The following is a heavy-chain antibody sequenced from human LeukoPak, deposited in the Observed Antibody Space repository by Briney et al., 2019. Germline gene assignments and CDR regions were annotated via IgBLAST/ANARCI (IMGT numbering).Heavy chain of an antibody. CDR3: VKDTSSGSYFDY. V-gene: IGHV3-64D*06. CDR1: GFXFSRYA. D-gene: IGHD3-10*01. Sequence: GGSLRLSCSASGFXFSRYAMHWVRQAPGKGLECVSAISSNGGSTYYADSVKGRFTISRDNSRNTLHLQMSSLRVEDTAVYYCVKDTSSGSYFDYWGQGTLVTVSS. CDR2: ISSNGGST. J-gene: IGHJ4*02.